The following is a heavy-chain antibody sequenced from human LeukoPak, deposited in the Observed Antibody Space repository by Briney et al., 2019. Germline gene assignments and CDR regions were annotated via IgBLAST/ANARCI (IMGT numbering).Heavy chain of an antibody. CDR1: GGSFISYA. CDR3: ARSQPLAYFDL. Sequence: SVKVSCKASGGSFISYAISWVRQAPGQGLEWMGGIIPIFGTANYAQKFQGRVTITADKSTNTAYMELSSLRSEDTAVYYCARSQPLAYFDLWGRGTLVTVSS. CDR2: IIPIFGTA. J-gene: IGHJ2*01. V-gene: IGHV1-69*06.